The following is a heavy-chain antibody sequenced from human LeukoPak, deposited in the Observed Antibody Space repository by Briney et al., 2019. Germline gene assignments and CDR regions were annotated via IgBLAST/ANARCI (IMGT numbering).Heavy chain of an antibody. V-gene: IGHV3-48*03. J-gene: IGHJ5*02. CDR1: GFTFSTYE. D-gene: IGHD3-10*01. Sequence: GGSLRLSCAASGFTFSTYEMTWVRQAPGKGLEWVSYIDSSGRTVYYGDSVKGRFTISRDNAKNSLYLQMNSLRAEDTAMYYCARDGWFGDYNWFDPWGQGTLVTVSS. CDR2: IDSSGRTV. CDR3: ARDGWFGDYNWFDP.